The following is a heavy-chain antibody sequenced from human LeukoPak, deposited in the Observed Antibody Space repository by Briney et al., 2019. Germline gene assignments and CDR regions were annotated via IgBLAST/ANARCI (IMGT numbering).Heavy chain of an antibody. D-gene: IGHD6-6*01. Sequence: ASVKVSCKVSGYTLTELSMHWVRQAPGKGLEWMGGFDPEDGETIYAQKFQGRVTMTEDTSTDTAYMELSSLRSKDTAVYYCATSIAARPDAFDIWGQGTMVTVSS. CDR2: FDPEDGET. CDR3: ATSIAARPDAFDI. CDR1: GYTLTELS. V-gene: IGHV1-24*01. J-gene: IGHJ3*02.